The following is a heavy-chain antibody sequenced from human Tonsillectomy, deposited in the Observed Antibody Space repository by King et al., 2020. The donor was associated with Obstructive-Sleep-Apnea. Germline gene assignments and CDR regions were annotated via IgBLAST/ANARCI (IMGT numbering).Heavy chain of an antibody. V-gene: IGHV3-7*01. CDR2: IKQDGSVK. Sequence: VQLVESGGGLVQPGGSVRLSCGASGFTFSSYWMTWVRQAPGKGLEWVANIKQDGSVKNYEDSVKGRFPISRDNAKKSVFLQMNSLTAEDTAVYYCAREYWGPDYWGQGTLVTVSS. J-gene: IGHJ4*02. D-gene: IGHD3-16*01. CDR1: GFTFSSYW. CDR3: AREYWGPDY.